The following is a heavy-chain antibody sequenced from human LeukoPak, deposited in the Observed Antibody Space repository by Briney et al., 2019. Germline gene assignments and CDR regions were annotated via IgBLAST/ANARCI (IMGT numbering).Heavy chain of an antibody. D-gene: IGHD6-13*01. Sequence: GGSLRLSCAASGFTFSSYGMHWVRQAPGKGLEWVAVISYDGSNKYYADSVKGRFTISRDNSKNTLYLQMNSLRAEDTAVYYCAKDALGSWYNLGHYFDYWGQGTLVTVSS. CDR3: AKDALGSWYNLGHYFDY. CDR1: GFTFSSYG. CDR2: ISYDGSNK. V-gene: IGHV3-30*18. J-gene: IGHJ4*02.